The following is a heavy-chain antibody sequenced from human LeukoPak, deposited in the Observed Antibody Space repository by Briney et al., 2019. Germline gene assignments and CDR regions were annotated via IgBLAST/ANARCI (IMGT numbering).Heavy chain of an antibody. J-gene: IGHJ5*02. CDR2: INPNSGGT. CDR1: GYTFTGYY. D-gene: IGHD6-13*01. V-gene: IGHV1-2*02. Sequence: ASVKVSCKASGYTFTGYYMHWVQQAPGQGLEWMGWINPNSGGTNYAQKFQGRVTMTRDTSISTAYMELSRLRSDDTAVYYCARDDRRVGAAAGRSLRWFDPWGQGTLVTVSS. CDR3: ARDDRRVGAAAGRSLRWFDP.